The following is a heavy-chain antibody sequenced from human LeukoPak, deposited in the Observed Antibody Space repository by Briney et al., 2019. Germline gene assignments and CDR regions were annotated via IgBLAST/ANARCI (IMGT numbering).Heavy chain of an antibody. CDR1: GFTFSSYS. CDR2: ISSSSSYI. V-gene: IGHV3-21*01. D-gene: IGHD3-10*01. CDR3: AMNTMVRGVIIMDV. Sequence: GGSLRLSCAASGFTFSSYSMNWVRQAPGKGLEWVSSISSSSSYIYYADSVKGRFTISRDNAKNSLYLQMNSLRAEDTAVYYCAMNTMVRGVIIMDVWGKGTTVTISS. J-gene: IGHJ6*03.